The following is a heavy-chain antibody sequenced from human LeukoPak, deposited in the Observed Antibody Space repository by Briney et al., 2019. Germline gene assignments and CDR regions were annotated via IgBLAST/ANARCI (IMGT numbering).Heavy chain of an antibody. J-gene: IGHJ5*02. D-gene: IGHD5-24*01. CDR3: ARAGRDGYNPLHENNWFDP. CDR2: INPIFGTA. Sequence: SVKVSCKASGGTFSSYAISWVRQAPGQGLEWMGGINPIFGTANYAQKFQGRVTITTDESTSTAYMELSSLRSEDTAVYYCARAGRDGYNPLHENNWFDPWGQGTLVTVSS. CDR1: GGTFSSYA. V-gene: IGHV1-69*05.